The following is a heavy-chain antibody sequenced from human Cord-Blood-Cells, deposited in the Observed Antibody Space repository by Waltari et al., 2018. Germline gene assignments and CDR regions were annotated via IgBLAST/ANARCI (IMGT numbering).Heavy chain of an antibody. V-gene: IGHV4-38-2*02. CDR2: IYHSGST. Sequence: QVQLQESGPGLVKPSETLSLTCTVSGYSISSGYYWGWIRQPPGKGLEWIGSIYHSGSTYDNPSLKRRVTISVDTSKNQFSLKRSSVTAADTAVYYCASAWIQLWFDYWGQGTLVTVSS. CDR1: GYSISSGYY. J-gene: IGHJ4*02. CDR3: ASAWIQLWFDY. D-gene: IGHD5-18*01.